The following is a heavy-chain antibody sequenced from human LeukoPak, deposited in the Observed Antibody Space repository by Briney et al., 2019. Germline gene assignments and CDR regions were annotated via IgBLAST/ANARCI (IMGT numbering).Heavy chain of an antibody. D-gene: IGHD4-11*01. CDR2: NRNYNGNT. Sequence: AVPVTFMSSLCIFPCYLMSGVRPARGRGVDGVGWNRNYNGNTKYAQKLQGRVTMTTDTSTNTAYMELRGLRSDDTAVYYCARDGRLHRYSNYEGAFDYWGQGTLVTVSS. CDR1: LCIFPCYL. J-gene: IGHJ4*02. CDR3: ARDGRLHRYSNYEGAFDY. V-gene: IGHV1-18*01.